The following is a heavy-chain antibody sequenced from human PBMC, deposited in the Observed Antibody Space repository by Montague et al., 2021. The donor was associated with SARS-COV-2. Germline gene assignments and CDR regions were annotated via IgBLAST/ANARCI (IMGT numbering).Heavy chain of an antibody. J-gene: IGHJ3*01. CDR1: GFTFNKYS. CDR3: ARAHSGSYSVGGDAFDL. V-gene: IGHV3-21*01. CDR2: ISTSSLYI. D-gene: IGHD5/OR15-5a*01. Sequence: SLRLSCAASGFTFNKYSMNWVRQAPGKGLEWVSSISTSSLYIYYPDSVKGRFTVARANAKNSVFLEMNSLRVEDTAVYYCARAHSGSYSVGGDAFDLWGRGTLVAVSS.